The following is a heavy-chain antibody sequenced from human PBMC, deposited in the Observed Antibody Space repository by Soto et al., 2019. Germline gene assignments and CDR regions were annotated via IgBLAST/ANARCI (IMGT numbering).Heavy chain of an antibody. CDR1: GFTFSDYY. CDR2: INSSSSYT. V-gene: IGHV3-11*05. D-gene: IGHD6-13*01. Sequence: QVQLVESGGGLVKPGGSLRLSCAASGFTFSDYYMSWIRQAPGKGLEWVSYINSSSSYTNYADSVKGRFTISRDNAKTLLSLQMPRLSAQDPAVYYCARTIVAAGGRRYFDLWGRGTLVTVSS. J-gene: IGHJ2*01. CDR3: ARTIVAAGGRRYFDL.